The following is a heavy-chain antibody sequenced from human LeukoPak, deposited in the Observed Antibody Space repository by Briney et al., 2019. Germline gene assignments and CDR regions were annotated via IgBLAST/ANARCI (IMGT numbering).Heavy chain of an antibody. CDR3: AKMATIGSDFDY. CDR1: GFTFSNYA. CDR2: ISYDGSNK. Sequence: PGGSLRLSCIASGFTFSNYAIHWVRQAPGKGLEWVAVISYDGSNKYYADSVKGRFTISRDNSKNTLYLQMNSLRAEDTAVYYCAKMATIGSDFDYWGQGTLVTVSS. V-gene: IGHV3-30*18. D-gene: IGHD5-12*01. J-gene: IGHJ4*02.